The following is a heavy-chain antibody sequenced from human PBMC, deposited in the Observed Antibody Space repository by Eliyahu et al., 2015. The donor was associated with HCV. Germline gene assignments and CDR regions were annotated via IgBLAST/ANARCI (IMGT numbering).Heavy chain of an antibody. CDR1: GGSISSYX. V-gene: IGHV4-4*07. J-gene: IGHJ6*02. CDR3: ARDPGFTMVRGGGYYYYYYGMDV. D-gene: IGHD3-10*01. CDR2: XYTSGST. Sequence: QVQLQESGPGLVKPSETLSLTCTVSGGSISSYXXSWIRQPAGKGLEWIGRXYTSGSTNXNPSLKSRVTMSVDTSKNQFSLKLSSVTAADTAVYYCARDPGFTMVRGGGYYYYYYGMDVWGQGTTVTVSS.